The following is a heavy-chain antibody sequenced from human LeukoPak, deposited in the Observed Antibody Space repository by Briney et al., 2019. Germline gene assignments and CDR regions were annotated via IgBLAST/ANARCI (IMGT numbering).Heavy chain of an antibody. Sequence: GRSLRLSCAASGFTFSSYSMNWVRQAPGKGLKWVSSISSSSSYIYYADSVKGRFTISRDNAKNSLYLQMNSLRAEDTAVYYCAREGYYYDSSGYPYYYYYMDVWGKGTTVTVSS. CDR2: ISSSSSYI. CDR1: GFTFSSYS. CDR3: AREGYYYDSSGYPYYYYYMDV. D-gene: IGHD3-22*01. V-gene: IGHV3-21*01. J-gene: IGHJ6*03.